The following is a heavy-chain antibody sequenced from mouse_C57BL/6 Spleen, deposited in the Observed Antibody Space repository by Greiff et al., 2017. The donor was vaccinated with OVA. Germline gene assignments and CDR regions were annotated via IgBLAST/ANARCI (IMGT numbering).Heavy chain of an antibody. CDR2: IYPGDGDT. D-gene: IGHD4-1*01. CDR1: GYAFSSSW. Sequence: VKLMESGPELVKPGASVKISCKASGYAFSSSWMNWVKQRPGKGLEWIGRIYPGDGDTNYNGKFKGKATLTADKSSSTAYMQLSSLTSEDSAVYFCARGETNWDGGAYWGQGTLVTVSA. J-gene: IGHJ3*01. CDR3: ARGETNWDGGAY. V-gene: IGHV1-82*01.